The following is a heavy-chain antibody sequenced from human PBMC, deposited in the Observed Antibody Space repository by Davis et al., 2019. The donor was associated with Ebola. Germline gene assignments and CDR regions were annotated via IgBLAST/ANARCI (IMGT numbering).Heavy chain of an antibody. CDR3: ARRVEMTTGGIYNWLDP. CDR1: GYSIGSGYH. V-gene: IGHV4-38-2*01. D-gene: IGHD4-11*01. CDR2: RYHGTDA. Sequence: PSETLSLTCAVSGYSIGSGYHWGWIRQPPGRGLEWIGNRYHGTDASYNPALRSRVTISVDTSKNQFSLKLRSVTAADTAVYYCARRVEMTTGGIYNWLDPWGQGTLVTVSS. J-gene: IGHJ5*02.